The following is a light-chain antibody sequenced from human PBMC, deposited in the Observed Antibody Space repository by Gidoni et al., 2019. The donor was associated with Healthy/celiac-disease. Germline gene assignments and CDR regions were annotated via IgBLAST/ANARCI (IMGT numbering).Light chain of an antibody. CDR1: SSDVGSYNR. Sequence: QSALTQPPSVSGSPGQSVTISCTGTSSDVGSYNRVSWYQQPTGTAPILMFYEVSNRPSVVPDRFSGSKSGNTASLTISWLQAEDEADYYCSSYTSSSNVVFGGGTKLTVL. CDR3: SSYTSSSNVV. V-gene: IGLV2-18*02. CDR2: EVS. J-gene: IGLJ2*01.